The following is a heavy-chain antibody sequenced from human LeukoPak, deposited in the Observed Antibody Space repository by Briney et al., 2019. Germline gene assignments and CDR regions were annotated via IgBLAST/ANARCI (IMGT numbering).Heavy chain of an antibody. D-gene: IGHD1-26*01. CDR1: GGSLGPCYY. Sequence: SETLSLTCTVSGGSLGPCYYWSWIRQPPGKGLEWIGYIYHSGSTYYNPSLKSRVTISVDRSKNQFSLKLSSVTAADTAVYYCARVSVGSTFLPFDYWGQGTLVTVSS. J-gene: IGHJ4*02. CDR2: IYHSGST. V-gene: IGHV4-30-2*01. CDR3: ARVSVGSTFLPFDY.